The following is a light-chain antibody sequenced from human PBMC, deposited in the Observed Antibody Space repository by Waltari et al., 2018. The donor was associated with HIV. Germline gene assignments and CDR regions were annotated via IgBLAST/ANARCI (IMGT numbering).Light chain of an antibody. Sequence: SVLMQPPSASGTPGQRVTISCSGSSSNIGRFYVYWYRQVPGTTPQLLIYRNNQRPSGVPDRFSGSKSGTSASLAISGLRSEDEAYYYCAAWNDNLSGVVFGGGTELTVL. CDR1: SSNIGRFY. V-gene: IGLV1-47*01. CDR2: RNN. CDR3: AAWNDNLSGVV. J-gene: IGLJ2*01.